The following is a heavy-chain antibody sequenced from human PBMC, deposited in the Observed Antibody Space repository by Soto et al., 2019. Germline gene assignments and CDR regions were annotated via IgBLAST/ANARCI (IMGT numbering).Heavy chain of an antibody. CDR1: GYSFTSYW. V-gene: IGHV5-10-1*01. D-gene: IGHD6-19*01. J-gene: IGHJ6*02. Sequence: GESLKISCKGSGYSFTSYWIGWVRQMPGKGLEWMGRIDPSDSYTNYSPSFQGHVTISADKSISTAYLQWSSLKASDTAMYYCARSSGWYGGYYYYGMDVWGQGTTVTVSS. CDR3: ARSSGWYGGYYYYGMDV. CDR2: IDPSDSYT.